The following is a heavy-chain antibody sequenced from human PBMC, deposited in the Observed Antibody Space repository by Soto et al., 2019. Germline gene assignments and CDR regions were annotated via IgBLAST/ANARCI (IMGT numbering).Heavy chain of an antibody. Sequence: QVQLVQSGAAVKKPGSSVKVSCKASGGIFSTYAISWLRQAPGQGLEWMGGIIPLFGTPNYAQRFQGRVTITADESTSTAYMALSRLRSEDTSVYYCARDRDDYGSGNYYNRIDFWGQGTLVTVST. D-gene: IGHD3-10*01. CDR2: IIPLFGTP. V-gene: IGHV1-69*01. J-gene: IGHJ4*02. CDR3: ARDRDDYGSGNYYNRIDF. CDR1: GGIFSTYA.